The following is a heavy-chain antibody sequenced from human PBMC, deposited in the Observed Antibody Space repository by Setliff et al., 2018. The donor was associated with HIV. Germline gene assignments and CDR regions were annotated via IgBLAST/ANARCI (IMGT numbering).Heavy chain of an antibody. D-gene: IGHD1-1*01. CDR3: TRVCSTGTTNFDS. V-gene: IGHV3-72*01. J-gene: IGHJ4*02. Sequence: PGGSLRLSCAASGFTFSAHYIDWVRQAPGKGLEWVGRIRHKGYSYSTEYAASVKGRFTFSRDDSKDSAFLQMDSLKSEDTAVYFCTRVCSTGTTNFDSWGQGALVTVSS. CDR2: IRHKGYSYST. CDR1: GFTFSAHY.